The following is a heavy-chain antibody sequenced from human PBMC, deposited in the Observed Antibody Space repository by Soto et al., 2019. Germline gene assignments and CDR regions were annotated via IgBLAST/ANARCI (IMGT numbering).Heavy chain of an antibody. V-gene: IGHV1-69*13. J-gene: IGHJ3*02. CDR2: IIPIFGTA. D-gene: IGHD3-22*01. Sequence: SVKVSCKASGGTCSIYAISCVLQSPLQGLEWMGGIIPIFGTANYAQKFQGGVTITADESTSTAYMELSSLRSEDTAVYYCARGDQDIVVPRGAFDIWGQGAMVTVSS. CDR3: ARGDQDIVVPRGAFDI. CDR1: GGTCSIYA.